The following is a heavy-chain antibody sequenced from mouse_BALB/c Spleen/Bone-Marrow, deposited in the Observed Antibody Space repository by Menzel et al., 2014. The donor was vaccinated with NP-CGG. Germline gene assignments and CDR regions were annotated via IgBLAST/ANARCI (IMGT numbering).Heavy chain of an antibody. V-gene: IGHV1S81*02. J-gene: IGHJ3*01. CDR1: GYTFTNYY. CDR3: TRARPGGFAY. CDR2: INPSNGGP. Sequence: QVQLKQSGAELVKPGASVKLSCKASGYTFTNYYMYWVKQRPGQGLEWIGEINPSNGGPNFNEKFKSKATLTVDKSSSTAYMQRSSLTSEDSAVYYCTRARPGGFAYWGQGTLVTVSA. D-gene: IGHD4-1*01.